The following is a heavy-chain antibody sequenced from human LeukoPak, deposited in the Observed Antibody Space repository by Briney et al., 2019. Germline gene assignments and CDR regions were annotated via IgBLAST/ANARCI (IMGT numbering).Heavy chain of an antibody. CDR1: GFTFSSYG. CDR2: ISYDGSNK. D-gene: IGHD3-10*01. J-gene: IGHJ4*02. V-gene: IGHV3-30*03. Sequence: GGSLRLSCAASGFTFSSYGMHWVRQAPGKGLEWVAVISYDGSNKYYADSVKGRFTISRDNSKNTLYLQMNSLRAEDTAVYYCARAWLRGITMVRGVLGYWGQGTLVTVSS. CDR3: ARAWLRGITMVRGVLGY.